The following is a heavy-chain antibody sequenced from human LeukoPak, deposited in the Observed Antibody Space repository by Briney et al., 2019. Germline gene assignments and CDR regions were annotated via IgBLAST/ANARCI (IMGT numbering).Heavy chain of an antibody. D-gene: IGHD3-16*02. V-gene: IGHV4-59*12. CDR3: ARGGGPFYYDYVWGSYRPFDY. Sequence: PSETLSLTCTVSGGSISSYYWSWIRQPPGKGLEWIGYIYYSGSTNYNPSLKSRVTISVDPAKNQFSLKLSSGTAADTAVYYCARGGGPFYYDYVWGSYRPFDYWGQGTLVTVSS. J-gene: IGHJ4*02. CDR1: GGSISSYY. CDR2: IYYSGST.